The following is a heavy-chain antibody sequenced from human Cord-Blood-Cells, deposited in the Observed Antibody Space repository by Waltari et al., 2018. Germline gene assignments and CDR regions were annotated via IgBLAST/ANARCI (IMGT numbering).Heavy chain of an antibody. CDR2: INPNSGGT. CDR1: GDNIPGSQ. CDR3: ARSASGYDRFDP. J-gene: IGHJ5*02. Sequence: QVQLVQSGAEVKKPGDSVNLSCKYSGDNIPGSQMHVVRQAPGQGLGWMGWINPNSGGTNYAQKFQGWVTMTRDTSISTAYMELSRLRSDDTAVYYCARSASGYDRFDPWGQGTLVTVSS. V-gene: IGHV1-2*04. D-gene: IGHD5-12*01.